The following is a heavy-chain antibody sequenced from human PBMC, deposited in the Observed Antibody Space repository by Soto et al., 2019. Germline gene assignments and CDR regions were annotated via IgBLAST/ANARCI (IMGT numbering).Heavy chain of an antibody. Sequence: GALRLSCAASGFTFSNAWMNWVRQAPGKGLEWVGRIKSKTDGGTTDYAAPVKGRFTISRDDSKNTLYLQMNSLKTEDTAVYYCTVSYYGSGRAYHYWGQGTLVTVSS. J-gene: IGHJ4*02. D-gene: IGHD3-10*01. CDR3: TVSYYGSGRAYHY. V-gene: IGHV3-15*07. CDR1: GFTFSNAW. CDR2: IKSKTDGGTT.